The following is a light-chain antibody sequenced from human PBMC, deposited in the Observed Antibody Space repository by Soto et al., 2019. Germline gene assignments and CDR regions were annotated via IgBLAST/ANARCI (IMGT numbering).Light chain of an antibody. CDR3: QQYNSYST. J-gene: IGKJ1*01. CDR2: GAS. Sequence: EIVLTQSPGTLSLSPGERATLSCRASQSVSSSFLAWYQQKPGQAPRLLIHGASSRATGIPDRFSGSGSGTDFTLTISSLQPDDFATYYCQQYNSYSTFGQGTKVDI. CDR1: QSVSSSF. V-gene: IGKV3-20*01.